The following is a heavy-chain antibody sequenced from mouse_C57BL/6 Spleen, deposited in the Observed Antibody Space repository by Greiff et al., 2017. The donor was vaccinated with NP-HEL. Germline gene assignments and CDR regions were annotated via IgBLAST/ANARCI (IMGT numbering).Heavy chain of an antibody. CDR2: ISYDGSN. D-gene: IGHD2-5*01. CDR1: GYSITSGYY. J-gene: IGHJ1*03. V-gene: IGHV3-6*01. CDR3: ARRTYAYSNYGWYFDV. Sequence: EVQLQESGPGLVKPSQSLSLTCSVTGYSITSGYYWNWIRQFPGNKLEWMGYISYDGSNNYNPSLKNRISITRDTSKNQFFLKLNSVTTEDTATYYCARRTYAYSNYGWYFDVWGTGTTVTVSS.